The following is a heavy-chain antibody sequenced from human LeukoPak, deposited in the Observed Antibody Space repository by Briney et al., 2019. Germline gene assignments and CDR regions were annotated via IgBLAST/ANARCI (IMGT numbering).Heavy chain of an antibody. J-gene: IGHJ4*02. Sequence: ASVKVSCKASGYTFTSYYMHWVRQAPGQGLEWMGIINPSGGSTSYAQKFQGRVTMTRDTSTSTVYMELSSLRSEDTAVYYCARDYLGRSGRLDYFDYWGQGTLVTVSS. V-gene: IGHV1-46*01. D-gene: IGHD3-10*01. CDR3: ARDYLGRSGRLDYFDY. CDR2: INPSGGST. CDR1: GYTFTSYY.